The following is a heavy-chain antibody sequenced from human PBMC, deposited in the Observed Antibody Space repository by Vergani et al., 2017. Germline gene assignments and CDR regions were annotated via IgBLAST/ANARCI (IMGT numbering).Heavy chain of an antibody. CDR2: ISGSGGST. V-gene: IGHV3-23*01. Sequence: EVQLLESGGGLVQPGGSLRLSCAASGFTFRSYAMSWVRQAPGKGLEWVSAISGSGGSTYYADSVKGRFTISRDNSKNTLYLRMNSLRAEDTGVYYCARDLRLLYNRFDPWGQGTLVTVSS. J-gene: IGHJ5*02. CDR3: ARDLRLLYNRFDP. D-gene: IGHD1-14*01. CDR1: GFTFRSYA.